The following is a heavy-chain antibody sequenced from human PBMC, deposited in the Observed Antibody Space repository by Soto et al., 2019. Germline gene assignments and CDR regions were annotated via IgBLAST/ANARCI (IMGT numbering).Heavy chain of an antibody. CDR2: IYPGDSDT. CDR1: GYSFTSYW. Sequence: PGESLKICCKGSGYSFTSYWIGWVRQMPGKGLEWMGIIYPGDSDTRYSPSFQGQVTISADKSISTAYLQWSSLKASDTAMYYCARRRLIYCSSTSCHGRDAFAIWGQGTMVTVS. J-gene: IGHJ3*02. V-gene: IGHV5-51*01. CDR3: ARRRLIYCSSTSCHGRDAFAI. D-gene: IGHD2-2*01.